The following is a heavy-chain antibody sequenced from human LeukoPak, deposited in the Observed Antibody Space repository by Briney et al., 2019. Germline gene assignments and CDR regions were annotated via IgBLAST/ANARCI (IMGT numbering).Heavy chain of an antibody. D-gene: IGHD3-22*01. CDR1: GFTFSSYA. Sequence: GRSLRLSCAASGFTFSSYAMHWVRPAPRKGLEWVAVISYDGSNKYYADSVKGRFTISRDNSKNTLYLQMNSLRAEDTAVYYCARTRYYDSSGYYGPFDYWGQGTLVTVSS. V-gene: IGHV3-30-3*01. CDR2: ISYDGSNK. CDR3: ARTRYYDSSGYYGPFDY. J-gene: IGHJ4*02.